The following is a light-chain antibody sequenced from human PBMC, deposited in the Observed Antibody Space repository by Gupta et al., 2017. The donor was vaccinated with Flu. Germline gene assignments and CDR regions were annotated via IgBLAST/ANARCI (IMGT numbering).Light chain of an antibody. CDR3: QQDDSYPYT. V-gene: IGKV1-5*03. J-gene: IGKJ2*01. CDR2: KAS. Sequence: PSSLSASVGDRVTITCRASQSISNWLAWYQQRPGKAPKVFIHKASSLESGVPSRFSGSGSGTEFTLTISSLQPDDFATYYCQQDDSYPYTFGQGTKLEFK. CDR1: QSISNW.